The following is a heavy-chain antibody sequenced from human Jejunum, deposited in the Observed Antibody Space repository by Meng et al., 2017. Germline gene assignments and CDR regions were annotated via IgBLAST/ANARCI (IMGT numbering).Heavy chain of an antibody. Sequence: HVQLHELGPGLLNPSRTLSLNAPSPGGAIGTSDWWSWARQPQGKGLEWIGEIHHSGSTNYNPSLKSRVTISVDKSKNQFALKLNSVTAADTAVYYCAREWSGSYRHFDYWGQGTLVTVSS. V-gene: IGHV4-4*02. D-gene: IGHD1-26*01. J-gene: IGHJ4*02. CDR2: IHHSGST. CDR3: AREWSGSYRHFDY. CDR1: GGAIGTSDW.